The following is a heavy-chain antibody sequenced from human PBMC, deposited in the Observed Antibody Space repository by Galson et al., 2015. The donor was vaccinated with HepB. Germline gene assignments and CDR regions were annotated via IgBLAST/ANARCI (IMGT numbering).Heavy chain of an antibody. Sequence: SLRLSCAASGFTFSNYAMHWVRQAPGKGLEWVAFIVYDGSNTYYADSVTGRFSISRDNSKNTLYLQLNSLRAEDTAVYYFARVKTSDLSGGRCFQRPYFYYYALDVWGQGTTVTVSS. J-gene: IGHJ6*02. V-gene: IGHV3-30*04. D-gene: IGHD2-15*01. CDR2: IVYDGSNT. CDR3: ARVKTSDLSGGRCFQRPYFYYYALDV. CDR1: GFTFSNYA.